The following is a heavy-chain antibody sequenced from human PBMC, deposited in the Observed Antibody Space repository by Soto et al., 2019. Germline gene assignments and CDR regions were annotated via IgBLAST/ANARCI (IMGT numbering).Heavy chain of an antibody. J-gene: IGHJ5*01. CDR1: GFIFSDYY. Sequence: GGSLRLSCAASGFIFSDYYMSWLRQAPGKGLEWISYISDSTNYTNYADSVKGRFTISRDNAKNSLYLQMSSLRAEDTAVYYCARAADDILTGDDSWGHGTLVTVSS. V-gene: IGHV3-11*06. CDR2: ISDSTNYT. CDR3: ARAADDILTGDDS. D-gene: IGHD3-9*01.